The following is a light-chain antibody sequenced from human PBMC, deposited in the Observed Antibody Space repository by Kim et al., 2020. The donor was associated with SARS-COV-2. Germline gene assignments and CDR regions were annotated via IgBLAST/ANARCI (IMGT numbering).Light chain of an antibody. CDR3: QAWDADTVV. Sequence: SYELTQPPSVSVSPGQTAAITCSGDKLGDKFTSWYQQQPGQSPLLIIYQDFKRPSGVPERFSGSNSGNTATLTISGTQALDEADYYCQAWDADTVVFGGGTKLTVL. J-gene: IGLJ3*02. CDR1: KLGDKF. CDR2: QDF. V-gene: IGLV3-1*01.